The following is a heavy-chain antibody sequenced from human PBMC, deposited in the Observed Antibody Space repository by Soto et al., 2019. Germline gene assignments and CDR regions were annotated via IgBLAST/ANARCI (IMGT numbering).Heavy chain of an antibody. V-gene: IGHV4-34*01. CDR2: INHSGST. J-gene: IGHJ3*02. CDR3: ARGLGHCSSTSCYGGHAFDI. Sequence: SETLSLTCAVYGGSFSGYYWSWIRQPPGKGLEWIGEINHSGSTNYNPSLKSRVTISVDTSKNQFSLKLSSVTAADTAVYYCARGLGHCSSTSCYGGHAFDIWGQGTMVTVSS. D-gene: IGHD2-2*01. CDR1: GGSFSGYY.